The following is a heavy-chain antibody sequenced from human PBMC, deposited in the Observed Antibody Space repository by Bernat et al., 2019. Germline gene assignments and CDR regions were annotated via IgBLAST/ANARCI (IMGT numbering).Heavy chain of an antibody. V-gene: IGHV3-53*02. CDR1: GFTVSSNY. D-gene: IGHD3-3*01. Sequence: EVQLVETGGGLIQPGGSLRLSCAASGFTVSSNYMSWVRQAPGKGLEWVSVIYSGGRTYYADSVKGRFTISRDNSKNTLYLQMNSLRAEDTAVYYCATHYDFWSGYYFGGKGVIDDAFDIWGQGTMVDV. CDR3: ATHYDFWSGYYFGGKGVIDDAFDI. CDR2: IYSGGRT. J-gene: IGHJ3*02.